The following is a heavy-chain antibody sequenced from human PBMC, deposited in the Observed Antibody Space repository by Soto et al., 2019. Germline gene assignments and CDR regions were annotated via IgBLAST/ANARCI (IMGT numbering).Heavy chain of an antibody. V-gene: IGHV1-3*01. CDR3: ARGFDYYDSSGCAHFDY. CDR2: TNAGNGNT. Sequence: ASVKVSCKASGYTFTSYAMHWVRQAPGQRLEWMGWTNAGNGNTKYSQKFQGRVTITRDTSASTAYMELSSLRSEDTAVYYCARGFDYYDSSGCAHFDYWGQGTLVTVSS. D-gene: IGHD3-22*01. CDR1: GYTFTSYA. J-gene: IGHJ4*02.